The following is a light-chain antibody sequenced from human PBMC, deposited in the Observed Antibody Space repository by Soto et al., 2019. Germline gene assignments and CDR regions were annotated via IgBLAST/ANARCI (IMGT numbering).Light chain of an antibody. J-gene: IGLJ1*01. Sequence: QSALTQPASVSGSPGQSITISCTGTSSDVGDYNYVSWYQQHPGKAPKLMIYDVSIRPSGVSNRFSGSKSGNTASLTISGLQAEDEADYYCRSYTSSSSDVFATGTKVTVL. CDR3: RSYTSSSSDV. CDR2: DVS. V-gene: IGLV2-14*01. CDR1: SSDVGDYNY.